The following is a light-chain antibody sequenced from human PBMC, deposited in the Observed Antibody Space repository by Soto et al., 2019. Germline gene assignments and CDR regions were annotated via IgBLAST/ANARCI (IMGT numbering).Light chain of an antibody. CDR1: QSISSY. CDR2: AAS. J-gene: IGKJ1*01. Sequence: DIQMTQSPSSLSASVGDRVTITCRASQSISSYLNWYQQKPGKAPKLLIYAASSLQSGVPSRFSGSGSGKDFTLTISSLQPEDFATYYCQQSYSTPPVAFGQGTKVDIK. V-gene: IGKV1-39*01. CDR3: QQSYSTPPVA.